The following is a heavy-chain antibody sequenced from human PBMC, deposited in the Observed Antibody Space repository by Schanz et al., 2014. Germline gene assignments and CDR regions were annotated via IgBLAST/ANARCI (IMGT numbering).Heavy chain of an antibody. CDR2: ISGSGEIT. J-gene: IGHJ4*02. CDR3: VKEGTVVSGSPRDY. CDR1: GFTFSSYS. Sequence: VQLLESGGDLVQPGGSLWLSCRVSGFTFSSYSMSWVRQAPGKGLEWVSVISGSGEITFYADSVKGRFTISRDNSKNTLFLQVNSLRAEDTAVYYCVKEGTVVSGSPRDYWGQGALVTVSS. V-gene: IGHV3-23*01. D-gene: IGHD3-10*01.